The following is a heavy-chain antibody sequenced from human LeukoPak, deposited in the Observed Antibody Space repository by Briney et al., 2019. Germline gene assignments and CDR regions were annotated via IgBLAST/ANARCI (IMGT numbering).Heavy chain of an antibody. J-gene: IGHJ4*02. CDR1: GFTFSSYS. CDR2: ISSSSSII. CDR3: ARARPPDYSSGWYTFDY. V-gene: IGHV3-48*04. Sequence: GGSLRLSCAASGFTFSSYSMNWVRQAPGKGLEWVSYISSSSSIIYYADSVKGRFTTSRDNAKNSLDLQMNSLRAEDTAVYYCARARPPDYSSGWYTFDYWGRGTLVTVSS. D-gene: IGHD6-13*01.